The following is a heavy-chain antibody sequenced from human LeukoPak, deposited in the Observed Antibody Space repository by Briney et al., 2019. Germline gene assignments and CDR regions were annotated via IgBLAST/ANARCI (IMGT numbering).Heavy chain of an antibody. J-gene: IGHJ6*03. CDR3: ARDVYDSVVVITYMDV. Sequence: ASVKVSCKASGYTFTSYAMNWVRQAPGQGLEWMGWINTNTGNPTYAQGFTGRFVFSLDTSVSTAYLQISSLKAEDTAVYYCARDVYDSVVVITYMDVWGKGTTVTVSS. CDR1: GYTFTSYA. D-gene: IGHD3-22*01. CDR2: INTNTGNP. V-gene: IGHV7-4-1*02.